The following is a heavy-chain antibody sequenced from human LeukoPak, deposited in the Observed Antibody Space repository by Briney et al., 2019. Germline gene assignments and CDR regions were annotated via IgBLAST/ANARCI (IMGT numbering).Heavy chain of an antibody. D-gene: IGHD6-13*01. CDR3: ARGRAAPLGYYYYGMDV. J-gene: IGHJ6*02. CDR1: GLTSSTYS. Sequence: GGSLRLSCAVSGLTSSTYSMTWVRHGPGKGLEWVSVIYSGGSTYYADSVKGRFTISRDNSKNTLYLQMNSLRAEDTAVYYCARGRAAPLGYYYYGMDVWGQGTTVTVSS. V-gene: IGHV3-53*01. CDR2: IYSGGST.